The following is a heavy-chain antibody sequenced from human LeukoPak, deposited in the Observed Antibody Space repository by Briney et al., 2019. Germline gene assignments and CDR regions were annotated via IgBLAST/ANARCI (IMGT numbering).Heavy chain of an antibody. J-gene: IGHJ4*02. CDR1: GGSISSSSYY. D-gene: IGHD3-16*01. CDR3: ARAYYDYVWGSYYDYFDY. V-gene: IGHV4-39*07. Sequence: SETLSLTCPVSGGSISSSSYYWGWIRQPPGKGLEWIGSIYYSGSTYYSPSLKSRVTISVDTSKNQFSLKLSSVTAADTAVYYCARAYYDYVWGSYYDYFDYWGQGTLVTVSS. CDR2: IYYSGST.